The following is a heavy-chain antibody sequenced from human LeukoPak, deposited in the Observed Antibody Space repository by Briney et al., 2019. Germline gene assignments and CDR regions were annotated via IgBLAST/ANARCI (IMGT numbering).Heavy chain of an antibody. CDR3: ARARYETRIWPKSRYDYYHYMDV. J-gene: IGHJ6*03. V-gene: IGHV1-18*03. CDR1: GYTFTSYG. D-gene: IGHD3-3*01. Sequence: ASVKVSCKASGYTFTSYGISWVRQAPGLGLEWMGWISAYNGNTNYAQKLQGRVTMTTDTATSTAYMELSSLRSEDMAVFYCARARYETRIWPKSRYDYYHYMDVWGKGTTVTVSS. CDR2: ISAYNGNT.